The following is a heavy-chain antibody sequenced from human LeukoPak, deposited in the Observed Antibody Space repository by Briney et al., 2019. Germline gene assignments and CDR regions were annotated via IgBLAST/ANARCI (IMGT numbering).Heavy chain of an antibody. Sequence: SETLSLTCAVYGGSFSGYYWSWIRQPPGKGLEWIGEINHSGSTNYNPPLKSRVTISVDTSKNQFSLKLSSVTAADTAVYYCARRRWLVRGYYFDYWGQGTLVTVSS. CDR1: GGSFSGYY. J-gene: IGHJ4*02. CDR3: ARRRWLVRGYYFDY. CDR2: INHSGST. V-gene: IGHV4-34*01. D-gene: IGHD6-19*01.